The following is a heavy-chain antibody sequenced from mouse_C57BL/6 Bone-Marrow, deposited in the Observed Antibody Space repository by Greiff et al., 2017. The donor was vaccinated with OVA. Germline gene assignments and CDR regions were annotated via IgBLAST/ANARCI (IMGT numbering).Heavy chain of an antibody. V-gene: IGHV5-16*01. Sequence: EVQLVESEGGLVQPGSSMKLSCTASGFTFSDYYMAWVRQVPEKGLEWVANINYDGSSTYYLDSLKSRFIISRDNAKNTLYLQLSSLKSEDTATYYCARFSPFTTVVARYFDVWGTGTTVTVSS. D-gene: IGHD1-1*01. CDR3: ARFSPFTTVVARYFDV. CDR2: INYDGSST. J-gene: IGHJ1*03. CDR1: GFTFSDYY.